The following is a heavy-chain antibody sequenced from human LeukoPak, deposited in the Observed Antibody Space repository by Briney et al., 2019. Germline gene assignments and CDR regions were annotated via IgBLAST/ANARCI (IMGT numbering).Heavy chain of an antibody. J-gene: IGHJ4*02. CDR3: AREWQGGIAAAGTRIEGDY. V-gene: IGHV3-7*01. D-gene: IGHD6-13*01. Sequence: PGGSLRLSCAVSGFSVSGYWMTWVRQASGEGLEWVANIKQDGSEKNYVDSVKGRFTISRDNAENSLFLQMNSLRVEDTAVYYCAREWQGGIAAAGTRIEGDYWGQGTLVAVSS. CDR2: IKQDGSEK. CDR1: GFSVSGYW.